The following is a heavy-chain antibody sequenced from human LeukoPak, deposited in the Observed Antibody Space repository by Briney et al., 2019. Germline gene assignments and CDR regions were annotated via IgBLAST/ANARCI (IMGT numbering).Heavy chain of an antibody. CDR1: GFTFSSYG. Sequence: AGSLRLSCAASGFTFSSYGMHWVRQAPGKGLEWVAFIRYDGSNKYYADSVKGRFTISRDNSKNTLYLQMNSLRAEDTAVYYCARAMSIAARLQTIFDYWGKGTLVTVSS. CDR2: IRYDGSNK. V-gene: IGHV3-30*02. CDR3: ARAMSIAARLQTIFDY. D-gene: IGHD6-6*01. J-gene: IGHJ4*02.